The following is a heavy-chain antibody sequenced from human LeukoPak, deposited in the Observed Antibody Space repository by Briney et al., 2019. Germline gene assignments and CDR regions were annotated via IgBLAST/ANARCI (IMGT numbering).Heavy chain of an antibody. D-gene: IGHD3-22*01. CDR2: IIPIFGTA. Sequence: SVKVSCKASGGTFSSYAISWVRQAPGQGLEWMGRIIPIFGTANYAQKFQGRVTITTDESTSTAYTELSSLRSEDTAVYYCATTHYYDSSGYYGPSGFHAFDIWGQGTMVTVSS. CDR3: ATTHYYDSSGYYGPSGFHAFDI. V-gene: IGHV1-69*05. J-gene: IGHJ3*02. CDR1: GGTFSSYA.